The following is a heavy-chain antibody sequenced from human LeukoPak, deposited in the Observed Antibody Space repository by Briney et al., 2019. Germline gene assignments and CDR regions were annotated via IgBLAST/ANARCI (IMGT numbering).Heavy chain of an antibody. J-gene: IGHJ4*02. CDR1: GFTFSSYA. CDR3: ARAYDSSWHNFDY. Sequence: GGSLRLSCAASGFTFSSYAMHWVRQAPGKGLEYVSAISSNGGSTYYANSVKGRFTISRDNSKNTLYLEMDSLRYEDTAVYYCARAYDSSWHNFDYWGQGSLVTVSS. CDR2: ISSNGGST. D-gene: IGHD6-13*01. V-gene: IGHV3-64*01.